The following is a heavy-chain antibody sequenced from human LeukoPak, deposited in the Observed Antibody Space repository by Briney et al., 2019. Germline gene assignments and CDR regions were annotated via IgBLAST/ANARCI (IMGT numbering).Heavy chain of an antibody. Sequence: ASVKVSCKASGYTFTSYGISWVRQAPGQGLEWMGWISAYNGNTNYAQKLQGRVTMTTDTSTSTAYMELRSLRSDDTAVYYCARMVSFLEWLLPSYYFDYWGQGTLVTVSS. CDR1: GYTFTSYG. J-gene: IGHJ4*02. CDR3: ARMVSFLEWLLPSYYFDY. V-gene: IGHV1-18*01. D-gene: IGHD3-3*01. CDR2: ISAYNGNT.